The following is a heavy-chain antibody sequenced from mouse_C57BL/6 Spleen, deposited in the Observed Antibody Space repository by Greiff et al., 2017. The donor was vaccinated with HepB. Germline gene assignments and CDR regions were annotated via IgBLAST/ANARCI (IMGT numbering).Heavy chain of an antibody. V-gene: IGHV14-2*01. Sequence: EVQLQQSGAELVKPGASVKLSCTASGFNIKDYYMHWVKQRTEQGLEWIGRIDPEDGETKCAPKFQGKATITADTSSNTAYLQLSSLTSEDTAVYYCARSEGRNFPMDYWGQGTSVTVSS. CDR3: ARSEGRNFPMDY. J-gene: IGHJ4*01. CDR2: IDPEDGET. D-gene: IGHD3-3*01. CDR1: GFNIKDYY.